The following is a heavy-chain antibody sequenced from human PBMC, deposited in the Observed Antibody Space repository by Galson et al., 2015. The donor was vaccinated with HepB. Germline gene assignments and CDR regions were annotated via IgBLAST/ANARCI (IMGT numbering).Heavy chain of an antibody. D-gene: IGHD3-10*01. CDR1: GFTFSSYE. CDR2: ISSSGNTI. Sequence: SLRLSCAASGFTFSSYEMNWVRQAPGKGLVWVSYISSSGNTIYYADSVKGRFTISRDNAKNSLYLQMNSLRAEDTAVYYCARVATMGLLWGQGTLVTVSS. V-gene: IGHV3-48*03. J-gene: IGHJ4*02. CDR3: ARVATMGLL.